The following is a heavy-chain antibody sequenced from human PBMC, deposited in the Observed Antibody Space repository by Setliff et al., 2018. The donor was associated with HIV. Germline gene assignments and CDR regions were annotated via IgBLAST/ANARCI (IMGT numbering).Heavy chain of an antibody. CDR1: GYSFTDYW. D-gene: IGHD6-19*01. V-gene: IGHV5-51*01. Sequence: GESLKISCKGSGYSFTDYWIGWVRQMPGKGLEWMGIIYPGDSDPRYSPSFQGQVTISADESTYTAYLQWSGLKASDTAVYYCVRHPWGYSSSYAHYFDYWGQGTLVTVSS. CDR3: VRHPWGYSSSYAHYFDY. J-gene: IGHJ4*02. CDR2: IYPGDSDP.